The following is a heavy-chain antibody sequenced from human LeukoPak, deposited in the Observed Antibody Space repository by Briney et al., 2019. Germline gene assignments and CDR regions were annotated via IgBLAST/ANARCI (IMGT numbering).Heavy chain of an antibody. CDR3: ARGAEVQLWSYYFDY. CDR2: TNWNGART. D-gene: IGHD5-18*01. CDR1: GFTFDDYG. J-gene: IGHJ4*02. Sequence: PGGSLRLSCAVSGFTFDDYGMSWVRQAPGKGLEWVSGTNWNGARTGYADSVKGRFIISRDNAKNSLYLQMNSLRAEDTALYYCARGAEVQLWSYYFDYWGQGTLVTVSS. V-gene: IGHV3-20*04.